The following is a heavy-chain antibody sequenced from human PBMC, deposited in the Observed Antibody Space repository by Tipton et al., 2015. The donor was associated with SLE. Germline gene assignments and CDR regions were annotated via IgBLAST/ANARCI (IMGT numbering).Heavy chain of an antibody. J-gene: IGHJ6*02. CDR3: TPDDYNYYGLND. CDR1: GFTFSSYA. Sequence: RSLRLSCAASGFTFSSYAMIWVRQAPGKGLEWVGLIRSKIYGGTTEYAASVKGRFLITRDDSKSIAYLQMNSLESEDTAVYFFTPDDYNYYGLNDWGQVTTVTVSS. V-gene: IGHV3-49*04. CDR2: IRSKIYGGTT.